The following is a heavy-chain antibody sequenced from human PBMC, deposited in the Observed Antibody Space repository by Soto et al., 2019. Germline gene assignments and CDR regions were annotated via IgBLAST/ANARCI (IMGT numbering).Heavy chain of an antibody. CDR3: AKDTHDILTGPLDY. Sequence: EVQLVESGGGLVQPGRSLRLSCAASGFTFDDYAMHWVRQAPGRGLEWISIISWNSRSIGYVDSVKGRFTISRDNAKNFLYLQMNSLRAEDTALYYCAKDTHDILTGPLDYWGQGTLVTVSS. V-gene: IGHV3-9*01. CDR1: GFTFDDYA. D-gene: IGHD3-9*01. J-gene: IGHJ4*02. CDR2: ISWNSRSI.